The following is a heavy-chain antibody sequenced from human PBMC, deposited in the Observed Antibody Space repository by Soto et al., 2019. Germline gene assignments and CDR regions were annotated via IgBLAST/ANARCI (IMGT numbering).Heavy chain of an antibody. J-gene: IGHJ6*02. CDR3: AGDTKDCSSTSCYTYYYYGMDV. V-gene: IGHV1-18*01. D-gene: IGHD2-2*02. CDR1: GYTFTSYA. Sequence: ASVKVSCKASGYTFTSYAMHWVRQAPGQRLEWMGWISAYNGNTNYAQKLQGRVTMTTDTSTSTAYMELRSLRSDDTAVYYCAGDTKDCSSTSCYTYYYYGMDVWGQGTTVTVSS. CDR2: ISAYNGNT.